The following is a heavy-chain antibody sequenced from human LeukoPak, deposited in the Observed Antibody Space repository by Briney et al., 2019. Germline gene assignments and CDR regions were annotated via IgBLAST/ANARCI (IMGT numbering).Heavy chain of an antibody. Sequence: SVKVSCKASGGTFSSYAISWVRQAPGQGLEWMGGIIPIFGTANYAQKFQGRVTITADESTSTAYMELGSLRSEDTAVYYCVYGSGSYYPKALDYWGQGTLVTVSS. V-gene: IGHV1-69*13. CDR3: VYGSGSYYPKALDY. D-gene: IGHD3-10*01. CDR2: IIPIFGTA. CDR1: GGTFSSYA. J-gene: IGHJ4*02.